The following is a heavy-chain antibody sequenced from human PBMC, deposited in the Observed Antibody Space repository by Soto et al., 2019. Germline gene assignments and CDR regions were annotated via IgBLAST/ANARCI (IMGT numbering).Heavy chain of an antibody. D-gene: IGHD3-3*01. Sequence: SVKVSCKASGGTFSSYAISWVRQAPGQGLEWMGGIIPIFGTANYAQKFQGRVTITADESTSTAYMELSSLRSEDTAVYYCARPAITIFGVVILDMDVWGQGTTVTVSS. V-gene: IGHV1-69*13. CDR3: ARPAITIFGVVILDMDV. CDR1: GGTFSSYA. J-gene: IGHJ6*02. CDR2: IIPIFGTA.